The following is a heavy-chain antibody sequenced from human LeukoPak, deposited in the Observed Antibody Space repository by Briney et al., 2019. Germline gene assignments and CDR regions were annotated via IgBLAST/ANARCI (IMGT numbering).Heavy chain of an antibody. D-gene: IGHD6-6*01. CDR1: GFTFSSYS. J-gene: IGHJ6*02. V-gene: IGHV3-21*01. Sequence: GGSLRLSCVATGFTFSSYSMNWVRQAPGKGLEWVSSITSSTDYVYYADSVKGRFTISRDNTKNSVYLQMNSLRAEDTAVYYCARDWPSNYYPVDVWGHGTTVTVSS. CDR2: ITSSTDYV. CDR3: ARDWPSNYYPVDV.